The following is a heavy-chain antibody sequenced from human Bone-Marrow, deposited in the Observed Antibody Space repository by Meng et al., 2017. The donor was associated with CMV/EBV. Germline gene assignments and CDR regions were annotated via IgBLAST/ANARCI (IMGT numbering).Heavy chain of an antibody. Sequence: GESLKISCAASGFTFSSYWMSWVRQAPGKGLEWAANIKQDGSEKYYVDSVKGRFTISRDNAKNSLYLQMNSLRAEDTAVYYCARKGVAGAFDIWGQGPMVTI. V-gene: IGHV3-7*01. CDR3: ARKGVAGAFDI. D-gene: IGHD2-15*01. CDR1: GFTFSSYW. J-gene: IGHJ3*02. CDR2: IKQDGSEK.